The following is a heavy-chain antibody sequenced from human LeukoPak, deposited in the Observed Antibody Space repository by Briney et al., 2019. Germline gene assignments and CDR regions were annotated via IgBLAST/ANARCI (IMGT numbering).Heavy chain of an antibody. CDR2: IIPIFGTA. V-gene: IGHV1-69*05. D-gene: IGHD5-18*01. J-gene: IGHJ4*02. Sequence: SVKVSCKASGGTFSSYAISWVRQAPGQGLEWMGGIIPIFGTANYAQKFQGRVTITTDESTSTAYMELSSLRSEDTAVYYCARVYRFKYSYGLVDYWGQGTLVTVSS. CDR1: GGTFSSYA. CDR3: ARVYRFKYSYGLVDY.